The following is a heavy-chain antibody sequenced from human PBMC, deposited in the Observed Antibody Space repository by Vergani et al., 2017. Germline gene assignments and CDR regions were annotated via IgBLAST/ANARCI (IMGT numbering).Heavy chain of an antibody. V-gene: IGHV3-33*08. CDR1: GFTFSSYA. D-gene: IGHD5-12*01. CDR2: IWYDGSNK. CDR3: ARWLLRPYYYYMGV. J-gene: IGHJ6*03. Sequence: VQLLESGGGLVQPGGSLRLSCAASGFTFSSYAMSWVRQAPGKGLEWVAVIWYDGSNKYYADSVKGRFTISRDNSKNTLFLQMNSLKAEDTAVYYCARWLLRPYYYYMGVWGKGTTVTVSS.